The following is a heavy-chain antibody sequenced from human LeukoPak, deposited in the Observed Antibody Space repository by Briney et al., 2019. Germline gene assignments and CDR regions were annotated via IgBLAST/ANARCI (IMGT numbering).Heavy chain of an antibody. CDR3: ARVNSGVVVITDYYYYMDV. Sequence: SETLSLTCAVYGGSFSGYYWTWIRQPPGEGLEWIGEINHRGITNYNPSLKSRVTISVDTSKNQFSLKLTSVTAADTAVYYCARVNSGVVVITDYYYYMDVWGKGTTVTVSS. V-gene: IGHV4-34*01. CDR2: INHRGIT. CDR1: GGSFSGYY. J-gene: IGHJ6*03. D-gene: IGHD3-22*01.